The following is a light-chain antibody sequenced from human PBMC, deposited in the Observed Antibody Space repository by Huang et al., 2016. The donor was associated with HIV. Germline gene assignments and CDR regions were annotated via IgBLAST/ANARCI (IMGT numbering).Light chain of an antibody. CDR1: QDISSW. V-gene: IGKV1-12*01. CDR3: QQANMYPRS. J-gene: IGKJ5*01. Sequence: IQLTQSPSSVSASEGVTVRITCRASQDISSWLAWYQQKPREAPTLLIHSTSILQGGVPSRFNGSGSGTDFFLTINSLRPDDFATYYCQQANMYPRSFGQGTRLDIK. CDR2: STS.